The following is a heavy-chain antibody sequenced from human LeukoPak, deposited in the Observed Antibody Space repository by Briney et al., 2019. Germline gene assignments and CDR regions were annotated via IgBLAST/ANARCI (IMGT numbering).Heavy chain of an antibody. Sequence: GGSLRLSCAASGFTFSDYFMTWVRQAPGGGLEWLANIHQVGRSERNYVDSVKGRFTISRDNAKNSLFLQINGLRVEDTAVYYCGKAGASWGPRWYYDFWGQGTLVTVSP. CDR2: IHQVGRSER. CDR3: GKAGASWGPRWYYDF. J-gene: IGHJ4*02. V-gene: IGHV3-7*01. D-gene: IGHD2-2*01. CDR1: GFTFSDYF.